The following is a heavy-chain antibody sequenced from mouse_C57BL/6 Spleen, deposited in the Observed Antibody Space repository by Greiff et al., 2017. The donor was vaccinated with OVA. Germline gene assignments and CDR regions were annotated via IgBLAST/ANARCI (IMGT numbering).Heavy chain of an antibody. V-gene: IGHV1-82*01. D-gene: IGHD1-1*01. J-gene: IGHJ4*01. CDR2: IYPGDGDT. Sequence: QVQLQQSGPELVKPGASVKISCKASGYAFSSSWMNWVKQRPGKGLEWIGRIYPGDGDTNYNGKFKGKATLTADKSSSTAYMQLSSLTSEDSAVYFYARSSYDYDAMDYWGQGTSVTVSS. CDR3: ARSSYDYDAMDY. CDR1: GYAFSSSW.